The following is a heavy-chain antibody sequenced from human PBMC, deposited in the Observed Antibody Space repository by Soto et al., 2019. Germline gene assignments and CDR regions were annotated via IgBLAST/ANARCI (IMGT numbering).Heavy chain of an antibody. J-gene: IGHJ4*02. CDR2: MSYDGSRQ. CDR1: GFTFSDSP. V-gene: IGHV3-30*04. CDR3: AREEYSAHYFDY. D-gene: IGHD4-4*01. Sequence: QVQVVESGGDVVQPGKSLRLSCAASGFTFSDSPIHWVRQAPGKGLEWVAVMSYDGSRQYYADSVKGRFTISRDNSKGTLFLQMNSLRVEDTAIYYCAREEYSAHYFDYWGQGTLFTVSS.